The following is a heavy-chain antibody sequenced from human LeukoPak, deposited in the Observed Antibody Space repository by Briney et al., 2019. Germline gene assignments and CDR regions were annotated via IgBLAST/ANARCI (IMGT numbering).Heavy chain of an antibody. CDR3: ARVKGRTAAAGNNWFDP. J-gene: IGHJ5*02. CDR1: GGSISTSNSY. V-gene: IGHV4-39*07. Sequence: PSETLSLTCAVSGGSISTSNSYWGWIRRPPGKGLEWIGEINHSGSTNYNPSLKSRVTISVDTSKNQFSLKLSSVTAADTAVYYCARVKGRTAAAGNNWFDPWGQGTLVTVSS. D-gene: IGHD6-13*01. CDR2: INHSGST.